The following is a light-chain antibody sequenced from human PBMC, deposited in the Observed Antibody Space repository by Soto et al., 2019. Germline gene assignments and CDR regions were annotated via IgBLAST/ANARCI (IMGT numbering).Light chain of an antibody. CDR1: QSVFYNSSNKNY. Sequence: DIVMTQSPDSLAVSLGERATINCKSSQSVFYNSSNKNYLAWYQQKPGQSPKLLIYWASTRESGVPARFSGDGSETDFTLTISSLQAEDVAVYYCHHYYSGPPSTFGQGTKVEI. V-gene: IGKV4-1*01. CDR2: WAS. J-gene: IGKJ1*01. CDR3: HHYYSGPPST.